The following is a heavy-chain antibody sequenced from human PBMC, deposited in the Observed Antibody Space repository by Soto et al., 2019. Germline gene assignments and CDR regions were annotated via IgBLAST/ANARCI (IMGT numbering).Heavy chain of an antibody. Sequence: PVGSLRLSCAASGFTFSSYAMSWVRQAPGKGLEWVSAISGSGGSTYYADSVKGRFTISRDNSKNTLYLQMNSLRAEDTAVYYCAKDLGTYYYDSSGYYVDYWGQGTLVTVSS. CDR3: AKDLGTYYYDSSGYYVDY. D-gene: IGHD3-22*01. CDR1: GFTFSSYA. CDR2: ISGSGGST. J-gene: IGHJ4*02. V-gene: IGHV3-23*01.